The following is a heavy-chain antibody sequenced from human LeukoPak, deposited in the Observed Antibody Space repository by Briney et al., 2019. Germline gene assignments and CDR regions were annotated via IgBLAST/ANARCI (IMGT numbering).Heavy chain of an antibody. J-gene: IGHJ4*02. Sequence: GGSLRLSCAASGFTFSSYWMSWVRQAPGKGLEWVANIKEDGSGIYYVDSVEGRFTISRDNAKKSLYLQMNSLRVEDTAVYYCARGDTSGFYYRLFDYWGQGTLVTVSS. D-gene: IGHD3-22*01. V-gene: IGHV3-7*01. CDR1: GFTFSSYW. CDR2: IKEDGSGI. CDR3: ARGDTSGFYYRLFDY.